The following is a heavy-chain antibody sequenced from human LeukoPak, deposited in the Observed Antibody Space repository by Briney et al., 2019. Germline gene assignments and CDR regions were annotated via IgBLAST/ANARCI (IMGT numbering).Heavy chain of an antibody. Sequence: ASVKVSCKASGYGFTGYYVHWVRQAPGQGLEWMGWINPNNGGTKYAQKFQGRVTMTRDTSISTAYMELSRLRSDDTAVYYCARAGIAARLFDYWGQGTLVTVSS. J-gene: IGHJ4*02. V-gene: IGHV1-2*02. CDR3: ARAGIAARLFDY. CDR1: GYGFTGYY. CDR2: INPNNGGT. D-gene: IGHD6-6*01.